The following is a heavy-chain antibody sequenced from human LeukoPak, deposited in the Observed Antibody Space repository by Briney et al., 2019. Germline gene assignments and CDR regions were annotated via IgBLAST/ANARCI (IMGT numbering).Heavy chain of an antibody. V-gene: IGHV3-15*01. D-gene: IGHD3-22*01. J-gene: IGHJ6*03. Sequence: PGGSLRLSCAAPGFTFSNAWMSWVRQAPGKGLEWVGRIKSKTDGGTTDYAAPVKGRFTISRDDSKNTLYLQMNSLKTEDTAVYYCTTVSYYDSSGYSLYYYYYYMDVWGKGTTVTISS. CDR3: TTVSYYDSSGYSLYYYYYYMDV. CDR2: IKSKTDGGTT. CDR1: GFTFSNAW.